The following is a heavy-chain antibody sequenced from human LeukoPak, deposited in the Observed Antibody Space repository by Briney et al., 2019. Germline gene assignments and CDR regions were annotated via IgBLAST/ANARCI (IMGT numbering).Heavy chain of an antibody. V-gene: IGHV3-21*01. J-gene: IGHJ4*02. Sequence: PGGSLRLSCAASGFTFSSYAMHWVRQAPGKGLEWVSSISSSSSYIYYADSVKGRFTISRDNAKNSLYLQMNSLRAEDTAVYYCARDIQSIHFDYWGQGTLVTVSS. CDR3: ARDIQSIHFDY. CDR2: ISSSSSYI. D-gene: IGHD5-18*01. CDR1: GFTFSSYA.